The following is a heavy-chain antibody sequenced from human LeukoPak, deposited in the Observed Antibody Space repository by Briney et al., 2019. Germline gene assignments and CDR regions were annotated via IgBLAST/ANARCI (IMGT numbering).Heavy chain of an antibody. CDR3: ARVGDWNDLVY. CDR2: ISYTVTT. V-gene: IGHV4-59*11. Sequence: SETLSLTCTVSGRSNSTHYWSWIRQPPGKGLEWIGYISYTVTTNYNPSLKGRVTISVDTSKNQFSLKLSSVTAADTAVYYCARVGDWNDLVYWGQGTLVTVSS. D-gene: IGHD1-1*01. J-gene: IGHJ4*02. CDR1: GRSNSTHY.